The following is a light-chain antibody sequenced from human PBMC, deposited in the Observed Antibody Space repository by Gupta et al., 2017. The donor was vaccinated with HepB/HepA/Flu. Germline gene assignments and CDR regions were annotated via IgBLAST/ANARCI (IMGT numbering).Light chain of an antibody. CDR3: MESVQTPFT. J-gene: IGKJ3*01. CDR2: LGS. V-gene: IGKV2-28*01. Sequence: DIVMTQSPLSLPVTPGEPASISCRSSQSLLHSNGYNYLDWYLQKPGQSPQLLIYLGSNRASGVPDRFSGSGSGTDFTLKISRVEAEDVGAFYCMESVQTPFTFGPGTKVDIK. CDR1: QSLLHSNGYNY.